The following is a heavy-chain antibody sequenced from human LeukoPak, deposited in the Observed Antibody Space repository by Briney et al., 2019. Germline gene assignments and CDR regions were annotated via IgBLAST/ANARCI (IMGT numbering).Heavy chain of an antibody. Sequence: SETLSLTCAVYGGSFSGHYWSWIRQPPGKGLEWIGEINHSGSTNYNPSLKSRVTISVDTSKNQFSLKLSSVTAADTAVYYCARYIVGAIDWFDPWGQGTLVTVSS. V-gene: IGHV4-34*01. CDR2: INHSGST. D-gene: IGHD1-26*01. J-gene: IGHJ5*02. CDR3: ARYIVGAIDWFDP. CDR1: GGSFSGHY.